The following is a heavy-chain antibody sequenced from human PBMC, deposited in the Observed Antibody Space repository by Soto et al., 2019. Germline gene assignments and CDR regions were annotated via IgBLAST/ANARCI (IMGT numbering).Heavy chain of an antibody. J-gene: IGHJ4*02. CDR1: GYTFTSYV. D-gene: IGHD4-17*01. CDR2: INAGNGNT. CDR3: ARDRTYYGDYMGDY. V-gene: IGHV1-3*01. Sequence: QVQLVQSGAEVKKPGASVKVSCKASGYTFTSYVLHWVRQAPGQRPEWMGWINAGNGNTKYSQTFQGRVTISKNTSASTVYMELRSLKSEDTAVYYCARDRTYYGDYMGDYWGQGTVVAVSS.